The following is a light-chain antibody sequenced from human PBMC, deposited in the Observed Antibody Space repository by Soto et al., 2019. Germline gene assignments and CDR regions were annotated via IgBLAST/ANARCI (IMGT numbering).Light chain of an antibody. V-gene: IGKV1-39*01. CDR2: AAS. CDR3: QQSYSSPRT. J-gene: IGKJ1*01. Sequence: DIQMTQSPSSLSASIGDRVTITCRASQSISSYLNWYQQKPGKAHKVLIYAASSLQSGVPSRFSGSGSGTDFTLTISSLQPEDFATYYCQQSYSSPRTFGQGSKVGIK. CDR1: QSISSY.